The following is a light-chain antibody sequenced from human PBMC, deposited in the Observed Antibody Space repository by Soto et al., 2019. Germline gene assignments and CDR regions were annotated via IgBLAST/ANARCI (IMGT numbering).Light chain of an antibody. CDR1: SGHSSYA. CDR2: LNSDGSH. CDR3: QTWGTGIHGV. V-gene: IGLV4-69*01. J-gene: IGLJ2*01. Sequence: QLVLTQSPSASASLGASVKLTCTLSSGHSSYAIAWHQQQPEKGPRYLMKLNSDGSHSKGDGIPDRFSGSSSGAERYLTISSLQSEDEADYYCQTWGTGIHGVFGGGTKPTVL.